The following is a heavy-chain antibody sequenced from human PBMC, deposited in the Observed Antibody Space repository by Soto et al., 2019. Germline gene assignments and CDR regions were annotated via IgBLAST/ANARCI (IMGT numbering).Heavy chain of an antibody. Sequence: SLRVSWTASGFTFSSYAMRRVRQEQGKGLEWVAVISYDGSNKYYADSVKGRFTISRDNSKNTLYLQMNSLRAEDTAVYYCARDLGFTMIVVVITTRYYGMDVWGQGTTVTVSS. CDR2: ISYDGSNK. D-gene: IGHD3-22*01. V-gene: IGHV3-30-3*01. CDR1: GFTFSSYA. CDR3: ARDLGFTMIVVVITTRYYGMDV. J-gene: IGHJ6*02.